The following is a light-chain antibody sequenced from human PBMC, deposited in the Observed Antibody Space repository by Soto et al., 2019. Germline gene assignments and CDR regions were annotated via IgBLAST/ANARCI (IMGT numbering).Light chain of an antibody. Sequence: DIRMTQSPSTLSASVGDRVTITCRASQNIGTWLAWYQQKPGKAPDLLIYDASTLESGVPSRFSGSGSGTEFTLTISSLQPGDLATYYCQQCGDSSSFGQGTKVEIK. CDR3: QQCGDSSS. CDR1: QNIGTW. V-gene: IGKV1-5*01. CDR2: DAS. J-gene: IGKJ1*01.